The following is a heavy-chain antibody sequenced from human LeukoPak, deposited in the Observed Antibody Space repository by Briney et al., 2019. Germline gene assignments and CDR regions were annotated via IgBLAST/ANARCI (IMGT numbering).Heavy chain of an antibody. J-gene: IGHJ5*02. V-gene: IGHV4-31*03. CDR1: GNSIISGDYC. CDR2: ICYSGNT. Sequence: PSQTPSLTCTVSGNSIISGDYCWSWVRQHPGKGLEWIGYICYSGNTYYNPSLKSRVTISVDTSKNQFSLRLSSVTAADTAVYYCARVERVTMVRGAYNWFDPWGQGTLVTVSS. CDR3: ARVERVTMVRGAYNWFDP. D-gene: IGHD3-10*01.